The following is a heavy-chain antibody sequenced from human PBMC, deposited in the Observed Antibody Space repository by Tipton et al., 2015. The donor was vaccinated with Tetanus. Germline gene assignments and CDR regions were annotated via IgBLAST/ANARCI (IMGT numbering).Heavy chain of an antibody. J-gene: IGHJ4*02. CDR3: ARAHCTDGVCNFDF. D-gene: IGHD2-8*01. CDR1: GYIFNNYW. CDR2: IYPGDSDT. V-gene: IGHV5-51*01. Sequence: EVQLVQSGGEVKKPGESLKISCKGSGYIFNNYWIGWVRQKPGKGLEWMGIIYPGDSDTRYSPSFQGQVTISVDKSINTAYLQWGSRKASDTSMFYCARAHCTDGVCNFDFWGQGALVTVAS.